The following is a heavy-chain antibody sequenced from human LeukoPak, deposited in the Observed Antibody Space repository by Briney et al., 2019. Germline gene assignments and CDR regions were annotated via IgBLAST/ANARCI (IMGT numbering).Heavy chain of an antibody. J-gene: IGHJ4*02. CDR2: INPSGGST. D-gene: IGHD6-19*01. Sequence: APVKVSCKASGYTFTSYYMHWVRQAPGQGLEWMGIINPSGGSTSYAQKFQGRVTMTRDTSTSTVYMELSSLRSEDTAVYYCARGMVQHSSGWYALDYWGQGTLVTVSS. V-gene: IGHV1-46*01. CDR3: ARGMVQHSSGWYALDY. CDR1: GYTFTSYY.